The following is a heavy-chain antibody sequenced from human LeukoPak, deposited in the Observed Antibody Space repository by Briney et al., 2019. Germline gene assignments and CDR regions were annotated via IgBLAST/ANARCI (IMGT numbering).Heavy chain of an antibody. Sequence: SETLSLTCAVYGGSFSGYYWSWIRQPPGKGLEWIGEINHSGSTNYNPSLKSRVTISVDTSKNQFSLNLSSVTAADTAVYYCARDPSFTRNSWEGTYYYDSSGYYLDYWGQGTLVTVSS. D-gene: IGHD3-22*01. CDR2: INHSGST. V-gene: IGHV4-34*01. CDR1: GGSFSGYY. CDR3: ARDPSFTRNSWEGTYYYDSSGYYLDY. J-gene: IGHJ4*02.